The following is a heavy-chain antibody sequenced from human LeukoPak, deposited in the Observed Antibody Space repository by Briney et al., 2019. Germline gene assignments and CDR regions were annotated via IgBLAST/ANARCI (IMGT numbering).Heavy chain of an antibody. J-gene: IGHJ6*02. CDR1: GFTFSSYG. CDR3: AKAPRLRYFDWSPPYYYYYGMDV. V-gene: IGHV3-30*18. CDR2: ISYDGSNK. Sequence: GRSLRLSCAASGFTFSSYGMHWVRQAPGKGLEWVAVISYDGSNKYYADSVKGRFTISRDNSKNTLYLQTNSLRAEDTAVYYCAKAPRLRYFDWSPPYYYYYGMDVWGQGTTVTVSS. D-gene: IGHD3-9*01.